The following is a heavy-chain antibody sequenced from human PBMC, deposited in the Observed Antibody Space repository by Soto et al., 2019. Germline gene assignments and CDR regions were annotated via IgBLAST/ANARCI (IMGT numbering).Heavy chain of an antibody. V-gene: IGHV3-23*01. D-gene: IGHD2-8*01. CDR1: GFTFTNYA. J-gene: IGHJ4*02. Sequence: GGSLRLSCAASGFTFTNYALCWVRQAPGKGLDWVATVSGDASNTHYADSVKGRFTISRDNSKSILFLQMKSLRVEDTAIYYCARDVCASGEMFDYWGQGTQVTVSS. CDR3: ARDVCASGEMFDY. CDR2: VSGDASNT.